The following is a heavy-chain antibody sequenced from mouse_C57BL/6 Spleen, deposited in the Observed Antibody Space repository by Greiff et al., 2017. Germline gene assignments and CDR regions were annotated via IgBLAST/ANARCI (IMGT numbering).Heavy chain of an antibody. D-gene: IGHD1-1*01. V-gene: IGHV5-17*01. Sequence: EVHLVESGGGLVKPGGSLKLSCAASGFTFSDYGMHWVRQAPEKGLEWVAYISSGSSTIYYADTVKGRFTISRDNAKNTLFLQMTSLRSEDTAMYYCARADYYGSNYYAMDYWGQGTSVTVSS. CDR3: ARADYYGSNYYAMDY. CDR2: ISSGSSTI. CDR1: GFTFSDYG. J-gene: IGHJ4*01.